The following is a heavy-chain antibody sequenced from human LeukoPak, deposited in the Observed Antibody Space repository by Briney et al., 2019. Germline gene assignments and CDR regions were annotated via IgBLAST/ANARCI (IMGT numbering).Heavy chain of an antibody. Sequence: GGSLRLSCAASGFTFSSYAMSWVRQAPGKGLEWVSAISGSGGSTYYADSVKGRFTISRDNSKNTLYLQMNSLGAEDTAVYYCAKGGVVVITSAFDYWGQGTLVTVSS. CDR3: AKGGVVVITSAFDY. J-gene: IGHJ4*02. CDR2: ISGSGGST. CDR1: GFTFSSYA. D-gene: IGHD3-22*01. V-gene: IGHV3-23*01.